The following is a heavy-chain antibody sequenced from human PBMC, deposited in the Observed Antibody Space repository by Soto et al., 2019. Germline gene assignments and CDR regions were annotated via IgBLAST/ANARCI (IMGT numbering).Heavy chain of an antibody. CDR2: ISYDGSNK. CDR3: LANI. CDR1: GFTFSSYA. V-gene: IGHV3-30-3*01. Sequence: QVQLVESGGGVVQPGRSLRLSCAASGFTFSSYAMHWVRQAPDKGLEWVAVISYDGSNKYYADSVKGRFTISRDNSKNTLYLQMNSLRAEDTAVYYCLANIWGQGTLVTVSS. J-gene: IGHJ4*02.